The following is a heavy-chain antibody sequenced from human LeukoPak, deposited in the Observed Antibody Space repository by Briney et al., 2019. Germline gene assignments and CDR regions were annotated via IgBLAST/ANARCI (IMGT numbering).Heavy chain of an antibody. CDR3: ARHPRGRYSYGDY. D-gene: IGHD5-18*01. V-gene: IGHV3-48*04. Sequence: PGGSLRLSCAASGFTFSSYSMNWVRQAPGKGLEWVSYISSSSSTIYYADSVKGRFTISRDNAKNSLYLQMNSLRAEDTAVYYCARHPRGRYSYGDYWGQGTLVTVSS. J-gene: IGHJ4*02. CDR1: GFTFSSYS. CDR2: ISSSSSTI.